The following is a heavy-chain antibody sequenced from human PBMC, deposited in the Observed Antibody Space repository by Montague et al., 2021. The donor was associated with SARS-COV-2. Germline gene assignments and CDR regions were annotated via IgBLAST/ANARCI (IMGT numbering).Heavy chain of an antibody. D-gene: IGHD6-19*01. CDR1: GGSISSINW. CDR3: AGTGYSSGWHSFDY. Sequence: SETLSLTCVVSGGSISSINWWCWLRPPPGEGLGWVEVIYHSGSTNYNPSLKSRVIISVDKSKNQFSLKLGSVTAAATAVYYCAGTGYSSGWHSFDYWGQGTLVTVSS. CDR2: IYHSGST. V-gene: IGHV4-4*02. J-gene: IGHJ4*02.